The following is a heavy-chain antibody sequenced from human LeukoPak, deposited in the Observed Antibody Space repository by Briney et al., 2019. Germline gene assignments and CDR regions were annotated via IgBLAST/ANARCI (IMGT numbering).Heavy chain of an antibody. D-gene: IGHD4-23*01. CDR2: MNPNSGNT. CDR3: ARGGSTTVVTPRDY. V-gene: IGHV1-8*01. Sequence: ASVKVSCKASGYTFTSYDINWVRQATGQGLEWMGWMNPNSGNTGYAQKFQGRVTMTRNTSISTAYMELSSLRSEDTAVYYCARGGSTTVVTPRDYWGQGTLVTVPS. J-gene: IGHJ4*02. CDR1: GYTFTSYD.